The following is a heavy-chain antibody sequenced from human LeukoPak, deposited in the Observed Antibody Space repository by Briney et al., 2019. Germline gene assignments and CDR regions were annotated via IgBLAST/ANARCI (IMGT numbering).Heavy chain of an antibody. D-gene: IGHD3-10*01. CDR3: ARDAYYGSGSYPFDI. J-gene: IGHJ3*02. CDR1: GFTFSSYW. Sequence: GGSLRLSCAASGFTFSSYWMSWVRQAPGKGLEWVANIKQDGSEKYYVDSVKGRFTISGDNAKNSLFLQMNSLRAEDTAVYYCARDAYYGSGSYPFDIWGQGTMVTVSS. V-gene: IGHV3-7*01. CDR2: IKQDGSEK.